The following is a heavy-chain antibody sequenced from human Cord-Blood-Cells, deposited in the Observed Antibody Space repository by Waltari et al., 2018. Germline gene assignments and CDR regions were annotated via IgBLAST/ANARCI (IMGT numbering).Heavy chain of an antibody. V-gene: IGHV3-30-3*01. CDR2: ISYDGSNK. J-gene: IGHJ4*02. Sequence: QVQLVESGGGVVQPGRSLRLSCAASGFTFSSYAMHWVRQAPGKGLGWVAVISYDGSNKYYADSVKGRFTISRDNSKNTLYLQMNSLRAEDTAVYYCARTVYGDYFDYWGQGTLVTVSS. CDR3: ARTVYGDYFDY. D-gene: IGHD4-17*01. CDR1: GFTFSSYA.